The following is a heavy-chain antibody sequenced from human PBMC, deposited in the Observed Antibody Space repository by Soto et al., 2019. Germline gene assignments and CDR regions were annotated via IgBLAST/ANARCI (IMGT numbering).Heavy chain of an antibody. CDR2: IYYSGNT. D-gene: IGHD3-9*01. CDR3: AAYDILTVYFPQYSFDY. J-gene: IGHJ4*02. Sequence: PGGSLRLSCAASGFTFSNYAMSWVRQAPGKGLEWIGSIYYSGNTYYNPSLQSRVAMSIDTSNNHFSLKLSSATAADTAVYYCAAYDILTVYFPQYSFDYWGQGALVTVSS. V-gene: IGHV4-39*02. CDR1: GFTFSNYA.